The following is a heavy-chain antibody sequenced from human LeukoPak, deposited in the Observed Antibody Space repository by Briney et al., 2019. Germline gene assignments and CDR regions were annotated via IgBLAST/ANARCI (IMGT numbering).Heavy chain of an antibody. CDR2: IYTSGST. D-gene: IGHD3-10*01. CDR3: ARRGASYGSGSQTNY. Sequence: SETLSLTCTVSGDSISSYYWSWIRQTAGKGLEWIGRIYTSGSTNYNPSLKSRVTMSVDTSKKQLSLKLSSVTAADTAVYYCARRGASYGSGSQTNYWGQGTLVTVSS. V-gene: IGHV4-4*07. J-gene: IGHJ4*02. CDR1: GDSISSYY.